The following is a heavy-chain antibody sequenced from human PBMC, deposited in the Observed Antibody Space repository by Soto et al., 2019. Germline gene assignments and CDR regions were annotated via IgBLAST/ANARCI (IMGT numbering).Heavy chain of an antibody. V-gene: IGHV3-21*01. CDR2: ISSSRSYI. CDR1: GFSFCSHS. Sequence: GGSLRLSCSASGFSFCSHSMNGGRQAPGKELDWVSAISSSRSYIYYADSVKGRFTISRDNAKISLYLQMNSLRAEDTAVYYCARARLVLRFLEWTSGWFDPWGQGTLVTVSS. D-gene: IGHD3-3*01. J-gene: IGHJ5*02. CDR3: ARARLVLRFLEWTSGWFDP.